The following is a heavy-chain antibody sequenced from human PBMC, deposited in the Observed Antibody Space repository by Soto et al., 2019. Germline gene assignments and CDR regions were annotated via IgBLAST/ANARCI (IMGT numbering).Heavy chain of an antibody. CDR2: ISGSGEST. D-gene: IGHD5-18*01. J-gene: IGHJ3*02. CDR3: AKIRGYTYGYPFDI. CDR1: GFTFSNYA. Sequence: PGGSLRLSCAASGFTFSNYAMSWVRQAPGKGLEWVSGISGSGESTYYADSVSGRFTISRDISKSTLYLEMNNLRAEDTALYYCAKIRGYTYGYPFDIWGQGTMVTVSS. V-gene: IGHV3-23*01.